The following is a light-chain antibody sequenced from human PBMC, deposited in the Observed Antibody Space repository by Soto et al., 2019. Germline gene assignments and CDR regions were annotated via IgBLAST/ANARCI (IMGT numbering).Light chain of an antibody. CDR2: DAS. V-gene: IGKV3-11*01. CDR1: QSVSSY. Sequence: EIVLTQSPATLSLSPGERATLSCRASQSVSSYLAWYHQKPGQAPRLLIYDASNKSTGIPARFSGSGAGTDFTLTISSLEPEDFAVYYCQQRINRPPEITFGGGNKVEIK. CDR3: QQRINRPPEIT. J-gene: IGKJ4*01.